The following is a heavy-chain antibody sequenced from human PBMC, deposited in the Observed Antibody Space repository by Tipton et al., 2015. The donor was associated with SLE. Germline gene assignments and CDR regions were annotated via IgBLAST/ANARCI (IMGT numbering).Heavy chain of an antibody. CDR2: VYASGNT. J-gene: IGHJ2*01. Sequence: TLSLTCTVSGASLGRGRHHGYWLRQPAGKGLEWIGRVYASGNTNYNPSLKSRVAISIDWSKNQFSLKLNSVTAADTAVYYCAREFLNPVTTVHYYFDPWGRGTLVTVSS. CDR3: AREFLNPVTTVHYYFDP. CDR1: GASLGRGRHH. D-gene: IGHD4-11*01. V-gene: IGHV4-61*02.